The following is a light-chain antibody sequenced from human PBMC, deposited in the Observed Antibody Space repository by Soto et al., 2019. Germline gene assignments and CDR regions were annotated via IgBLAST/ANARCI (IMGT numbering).Light chain of an antibody. J-gene: IGLJ1*01. CDR3: SSFTSTSTRL. CDR2: EVS. Sequence: QSALTQPASVSGSPGQSITISCTGTSSDVGGYNYVSWFQHHPGKAPKLMIYEVSYRPSGVSNRFSGSKSGDTASLTISGLQAEDEADYYCSSFTSTSTRLFGSGTKLTVL. CDR1: SSDVGGYNY. V-gene: IGLV2-14*01.